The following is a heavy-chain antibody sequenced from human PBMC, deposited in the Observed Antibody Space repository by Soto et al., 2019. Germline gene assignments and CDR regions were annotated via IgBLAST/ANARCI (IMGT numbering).Heavy chain of an antibody. J-gene: IGHJ4*02. CDR1: GFPFSDYY. CDR2: ISPKSTYR. D-gene: IGHD2-21*01. CDR3: VRGGGGGLFEH. V-gene: IGHV3-11*06. Sequence: GGSLRLSCPTSGFPFSDYYMSGIRQAPGKGLEWLSHISPKSTYRNYADSVKGRFTISRDNTKSSLFLQMNSLGVEDTAVYYCVRGGGGGLFEHWGQGVLVTVSS.